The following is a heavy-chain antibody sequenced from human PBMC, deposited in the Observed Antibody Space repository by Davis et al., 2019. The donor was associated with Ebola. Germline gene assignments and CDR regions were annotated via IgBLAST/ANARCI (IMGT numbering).Heavy chain of an antibody. CDR3: ARDWVVGAHLDY. D-gene: IGHD1-26*01. CDR2: INWNGGST. J-gene: IGHJ4*02. CDR1: GFTFSDYY. Sequence: GESLKISCAASGFTFSDYYMSWVRQAPGKGLEWVSGINWNGGSTGYADSVKGRFTISRDNAKNSLYLQMNSLRAEDTALYYCARDWVVGAHLDYWGQGTLVTVSS. V-gene: IGHV3-20*04.